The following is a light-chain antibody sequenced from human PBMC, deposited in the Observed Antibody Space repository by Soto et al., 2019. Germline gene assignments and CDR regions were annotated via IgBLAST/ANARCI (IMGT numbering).Light chain of an antibody. Sequence: DIQMTQSPSSLSASVGDRVTITCRASQGISNYLAWYQQKPGKVPKLLIYAASTLQSGVPSRFSGSGSGTDFTPAISSLQPEDVATYYCQKYNSAPEGFTFGPGTKVDIK. V-gene: IGKV1-27*01. CDR1: QGISNY. CDR2: AAS. CDR3: QKYNSAPEGFT. J-gene: IGKJ3*01.